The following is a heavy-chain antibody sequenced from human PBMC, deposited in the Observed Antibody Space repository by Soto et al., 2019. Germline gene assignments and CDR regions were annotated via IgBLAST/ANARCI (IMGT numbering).Heavy chain of an antibody. Sequence: GGSLRLSCEVSGFSFSAYTMNWFRHTPGLGLEWLAFITQTSGDTYYADSVKGRSTISRDNGKSSLYLEMSDLRAEDTAVYYCARDLGWAFDYWGRGTLVTVSS. D-gene: IGHD6-19*01. J-gene: IGHJ4*02. CDR3: ARDLGWAFDY. V-gene: IGHV3-21*05. CDR1: GFSFSAYT. CDR2: ITQTSGDT.